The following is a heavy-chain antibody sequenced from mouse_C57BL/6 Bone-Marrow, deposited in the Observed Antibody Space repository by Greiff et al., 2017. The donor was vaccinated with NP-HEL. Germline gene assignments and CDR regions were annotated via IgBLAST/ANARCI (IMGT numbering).Heavy chain of an antibody. CDR1: GFTFSSYA. D-gene: IGHD1-1*01. CDR2: ISDGGSYT. J-gene: IGHJ4*01. V-gene: IGHV5-4*01. CDR3: ARAPQVITTVVATLYYAMDY. Sequence: DVHLVESGGGLVKPGGSLKLSCAASGFTFSSYAMSWVRQTPDKRLEWVATISDGGSYTYYPDNVTGRFTISRDTAKNNLYLQMSHLKSEDTAMYYCARAPQVITTVVATLYYAMDYWGQGTSVTVSS.